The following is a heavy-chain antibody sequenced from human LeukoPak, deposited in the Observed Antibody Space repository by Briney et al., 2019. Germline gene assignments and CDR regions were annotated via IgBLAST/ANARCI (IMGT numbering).Heavy chain of an antibody. V-gene: IGHV3-30*04. J-gene: IGHJ6*02. CDR2: ISYDGSNK. D-gene: IGHD5-18*01. CDR1: GFTFSSYA. Sequence: GGSLRLSCAASGFTFSSYAMHWVRQAPGKGLEWVAVISYDGSNKYYADSVKGRFTISRDNYKNTLYLQRNSLRDEDTAADYCARDSDTGGYSYGYYYYYGMDVWGQGTTVTVSS. CDR3: ARDSDTGGYSYGYYYYYGMDV.